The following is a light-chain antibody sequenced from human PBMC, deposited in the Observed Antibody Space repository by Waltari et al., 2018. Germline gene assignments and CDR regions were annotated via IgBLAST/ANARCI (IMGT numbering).Light chain of an antibody. Sequence: DIDMTQFPSSLSASVGGRVTITCRATQDIRNHLNWYQHKPGRAPKLLVYDASQLESGVPSRFSGSRSGTYFTFTITSLQPEDTATYYCQQYDKFPLNFGGGTKVDI. CDR1: QDIRNH. CDR3: QQYDKFPLN. J-gene: IGKJ4*01. CDR2: DAS. V-gene: IGKV1-33*01.